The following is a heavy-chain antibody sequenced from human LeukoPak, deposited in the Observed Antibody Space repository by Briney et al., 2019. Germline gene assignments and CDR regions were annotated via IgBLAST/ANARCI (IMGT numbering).Heavy chain of an antibody. J-gene: IGHJ5*02. CDR1: GGSFSGYY. V-gene: IGHV4-34*01. CDR2: INHSGST. Sequence: SETLSLTCAVYGGSFSGYYWSWIRQPPGKGLEWIGEINHSGSTNYNLSLKSRVTISVDTSKDQFSLKLSSVTAADTAVYYCAVLGGSSSDYNWFDPWGQGTLVTVSS. CDR3: AVLGGSSSDYNWFDP. D-gene: IGHD6-6*01.